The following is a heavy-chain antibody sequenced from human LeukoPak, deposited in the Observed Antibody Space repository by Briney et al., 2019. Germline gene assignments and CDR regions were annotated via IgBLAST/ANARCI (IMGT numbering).Heavy chain of an antibody. J-gene: IGHJ5*02. V-gene: IGHV1-18*01. CDR2: ISAYNGNT. CDR1: GYTFTSYG. D-gene: IGHD1-26*01. Sequence: ASVKVSCKASGYTFTSYGISWVRQAPGQGLEWMGWISAYNGNTNYAQKLQGRVTMTTDTSTSTAYMELRNLRSDDTAVYYCARGRRSGSYYNWFDPWGQGTLVTVSS. CDR3: ARGRRSGSYYNWFDP.